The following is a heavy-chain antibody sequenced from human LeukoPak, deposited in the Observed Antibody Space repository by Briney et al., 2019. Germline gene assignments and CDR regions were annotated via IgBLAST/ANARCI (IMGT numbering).Heavy chain of an antibody. CDR1: GFTFSSYS. J-gene: IGHJ5*01. CDR2: ISSSGTYI. CDR3: ARSTSDDYGDS. V-gene: IGHV3-21*01. Sequence: GGSLRLSCAASGFTFSSYSMNWVRQAPGKGLEWVSFISSSGTYIYYADSVKGRFTISRDNAKNSLYLQMNSLRAEDTAVYYCARSTSDDYGDSWGQGTLVTVSS. D-gene: IGHD4-17*01.